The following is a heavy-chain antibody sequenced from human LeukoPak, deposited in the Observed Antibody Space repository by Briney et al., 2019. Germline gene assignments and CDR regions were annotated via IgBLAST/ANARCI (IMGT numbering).Heavy chain of an antibody. CDR1: GFTFSSYA. J-gene: IGHJ6*02. V-gene: IGHV3-30-3*01. CDR2: ISYDGSIK. CDR3: AKAYSSGWYRLGYGMDV. Sequence: GGSLRLSCAASGFTFSSYAMHWVRQAPGKGLEWVAVISYDGSIKYYADSVKGRFTISRDNSKNTLYVQMNSLRAEDTAVYYCAKAYSSGWYRLGYGMDVWGQGTTVTVSS. D-gene: IGHD6-19*01.